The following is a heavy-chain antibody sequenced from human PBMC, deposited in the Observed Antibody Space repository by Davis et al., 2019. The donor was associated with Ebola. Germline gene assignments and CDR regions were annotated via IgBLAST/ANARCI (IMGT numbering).Heavy chain of an antibody. Sequence: MPGGSLRLSCTVSGYSISSGYYWGWIRQPPGKGLEWIGSIYHSGSTYYNPSLKSRVTISVDTSKNQFSLKLSSVTAADTAVYYCARSDGAVAGILYYYYGMDVWGQGTTVTVSS. D-gene: IGHD6-19*01. CDR3: ARSDGAVAGILYYYYGMDV. V-gene: IGHV4-38-2*02. CDR1: GYSISSGYY. J-gene: IGHJ6*02. CDR2: IYHSGST.